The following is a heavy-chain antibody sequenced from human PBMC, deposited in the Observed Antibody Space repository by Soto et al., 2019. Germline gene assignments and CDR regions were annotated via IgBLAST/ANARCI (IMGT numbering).Heavy chain of an antibody. CDR3: ARDFSGPMDY. J-gene: IGHJ4*02. CDR1: GYTFTNYY. CDR2: VYPSGGST. Sequence: ASVKVSCKASGYTFTNYYMHSVRQAPGQGLEWMGIVYPSGGSTRXAQKFQGRVTMPRDTSTSTVYMELSSLRSEDTAVYYCARDFSGPMDYWGRGTLVTVSS. V-gene: IGHV1-46*01. D-gene: IGHD3-10*01.